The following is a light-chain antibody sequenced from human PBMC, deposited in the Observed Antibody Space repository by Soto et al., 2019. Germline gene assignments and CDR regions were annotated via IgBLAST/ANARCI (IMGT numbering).Light chain of an antibody. CDR3: QQYGSSPFIT. Sequence: EIVLTQSPGTLSLSPGERATLSCRASQSVSSSYLAWYQQKPGQAPMLLIYGASSRATGIPDRFSGSGSGTDFTLTISRLEPEDFAVYYCQQYGSSPFITFGQGTRLEIK. CDR2: GAS. CDR1: QSVSSSY. J-gene: IGKJ5*01. V-gene: IGKV3-20*01.